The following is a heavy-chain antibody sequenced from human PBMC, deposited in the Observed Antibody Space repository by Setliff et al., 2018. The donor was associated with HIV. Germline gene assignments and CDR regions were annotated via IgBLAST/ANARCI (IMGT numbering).Heavy chain of an antibody. J-gene: IGHJ4*02. D-gene: IGHD3-22*01. CDR2: INPNSGGT. CDR1: GYTFTGYY. Sequence: RASVKVSCKASGYTFTGYYLHWVRQAPGQGLEWMGWINPNSGGTNSAQKFQGRVTMTSDTSISTAYMELSRLRSDDTAVYYCARDRYHYGSSGYVRYFDSWGQGTLVTVSS. CDR3: ARDRYHYGSSGYVRYFDS. V-gene: IGHV1-2*02.